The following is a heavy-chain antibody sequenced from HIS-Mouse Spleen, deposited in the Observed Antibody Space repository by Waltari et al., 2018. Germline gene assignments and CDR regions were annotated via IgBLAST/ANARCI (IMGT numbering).Heavy chain of an antibody. Sequence: QVQLVESGGGVVQPGRSLRLSCAASGFTFSSYGMHWVRQAPGKGLEWVAVISYDGSNKYYADSVKGRFTISRDNSKNTLYLQMNSLRAEDTAVYYCAKDLVDTAMVSWGQGTLVTVSS. CDR2: ISYDGSNK. CDR1: GFTFSSYG. J-gene: IGHJ4*02. V-gene: IGHV3-30*18. D-gene: IGHD5-18*01. CDR3: AKDLVDTAMVS.